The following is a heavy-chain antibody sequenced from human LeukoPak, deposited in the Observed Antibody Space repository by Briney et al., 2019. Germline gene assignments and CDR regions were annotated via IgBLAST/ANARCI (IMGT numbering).Heavy chain of an antibody. CDR2: IYYSGST. J-gene: IGHJ6*03. Sequence: SETLSLTCTVSGGSISSSSRYWGWIRQPPGKGLQWIGSIYYSGSTYYNPSLKSRVIISIDTSKNQFSLKLGSVTAADTAVYYCASIRFGESPSLYYYYYYTDVWGIGTTVTISS. CDR1: GGSISSSSRY. CDR3: ASIRFGESPSLYYYYYYTDV. D-gene: IGHD3-10*01. V-gene: IGHV4-39*01.